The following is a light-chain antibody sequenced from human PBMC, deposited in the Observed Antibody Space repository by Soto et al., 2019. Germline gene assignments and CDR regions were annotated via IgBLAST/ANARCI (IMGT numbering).Light chain of an antibody. Sequence: EIVMTQSPLSLSVTPGEPASTSCRSSQSLQHSNGYNSLDRYLQKPEQSPQLLIHLGSSRAPGVPDRFIGSGSGTDFTLTISRVEADDVGVYYCMQALQPPPAFGGCTMVESK. J-gene: IGKJ4*01. CDR1: QSLQHSNGYNS. CDR2: LGS. CDR3: MQALQPPPA. V-gene: IGKV2-28*01.